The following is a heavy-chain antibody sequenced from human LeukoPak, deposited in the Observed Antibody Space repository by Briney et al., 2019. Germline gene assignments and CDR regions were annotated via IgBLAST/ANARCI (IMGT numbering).Heavy chain of an antibody. CDR2: IRYDGSEK. V-gene: IGHV3-30*02. CDR3: AEDQQLEPFHY. J-gene: IGHJ4*02. CDR1: GLTFSNYG. Sequence: GRSLRLSCAASGLTFSNYGMHWVRQAPGKGLEWVAFIRYDGSEKIYADSVKGRFTISRDNSRDTLYLQMNSLRAEDTAVYFCAEDQQLEPFHYWGRGTLVAVSS. D-gene: IGHD1-1*01.